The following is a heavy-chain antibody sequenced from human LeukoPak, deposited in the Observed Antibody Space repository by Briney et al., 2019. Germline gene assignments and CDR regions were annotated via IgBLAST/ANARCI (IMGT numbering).Heavy chain of an antibody. Sequence: SETLSLTCAVYGGSFSGNYWSWIRQPPGKGLEWIGEINHSGSTNYNPSLKSRVTISVDTSKNQFSLKLSSVTAADTAVYYCARVKGYCSGGSCYSDWYFDLWGRGTLVTVSS. CDR1: GGSFSGNY. D-gene: IGHD2-15*01. CDR2: INHSGST. J-gene: IGHJ2*01. CDR3: ARVKGYCSGGSCYSDWYFDL. V-gene: IGHV4-34*01.